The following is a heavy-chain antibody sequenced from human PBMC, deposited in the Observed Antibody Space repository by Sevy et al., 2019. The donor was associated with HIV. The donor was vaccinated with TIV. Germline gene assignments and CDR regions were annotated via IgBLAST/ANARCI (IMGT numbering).Heavy chain of an antibody. V-gene: IGHV1-2*02. CDR1: GHTFTDYF. D-gene: IGHD5-18*01. CDR3: ASPGGYRYGPLLDY. J-gene: IGHJ4*02. CDR2: INPDSGDT. Sequence: ASVKVSCKASGHTFTDYFMHWVRQAPGQGLEWMGWINPDSGDTKYAQKFHGRVTLTRDTSISTAYMELSRLKSDDTAVYYCASPGGYRYGPLLDYWGQGTLVTVSS.